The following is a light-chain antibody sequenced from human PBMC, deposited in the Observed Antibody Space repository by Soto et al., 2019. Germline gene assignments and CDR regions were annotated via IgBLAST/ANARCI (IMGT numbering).Light chain of an antibody. Sequence: EIVLTQSPGTLSLSPGERATLSCRASQSVSSSYLAWYQQKPGQAPRLLIYGASSRATGIPDRFSGSGSGTDFPLTISTLEHEDFALYYCQQYGSSPSLTFGGGTKVDI. CDR1: QSVSSSY. V-gene: IGKV3-20*01. CDR2: GAS. J-gene: IGKJ4*01. CDR3: QQYGSSPSLT.